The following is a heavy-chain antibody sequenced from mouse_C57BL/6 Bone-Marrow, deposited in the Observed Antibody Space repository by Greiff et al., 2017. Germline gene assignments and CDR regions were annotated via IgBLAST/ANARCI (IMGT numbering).Heavy chain of an antibody. CDR2: IDPSDSYT. V-gene: IGHV1-59*01. CDR1: GYTFTSYW. J-gene: IGHJ4*01. CDR3: ARKDEYAMDY. Sequence: QVQLQQSGAELVRPGTSVKLSCKASGYTFTSYWMHWVKQRPGQGLEWIGVIDPSDSYTNYNQKFKGKATLTVDPSSSTAYMQLSSLTSEDSAVXYCARKDEYAMDYWGQGTSVTVSS.